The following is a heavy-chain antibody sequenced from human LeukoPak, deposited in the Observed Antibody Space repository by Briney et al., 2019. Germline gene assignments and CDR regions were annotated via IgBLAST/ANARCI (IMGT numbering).Heavy chain of an antibody. V-gene: IGHV4-59*12. CDR3: ARRWYSGSYYGLFGY. Sequence: SETLSLTCTVSGGSISSYYWSWIRQPPGKGLEWIGSIYHSGSTNYNPSLKSRVTISVDTSKNQFSLKLSSVTAADTAVYYCARRWYSGSYYGLFGYWGQGTLVTVSS. CDR1: GGSISSYY. J-gene: IGHJ4*02. D-gene: IGHD1-26*01. CDR2: IYHSGST.